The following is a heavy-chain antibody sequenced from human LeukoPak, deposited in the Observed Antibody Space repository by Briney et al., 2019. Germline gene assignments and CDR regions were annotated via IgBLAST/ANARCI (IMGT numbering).Heavy chain of an antibody. J-gene: IGHJ4*02. V-gene: IGHV1-2*02. CDR2: INPNSGGT. Sequence: GASVKVSCKASGYTFTGYYMHWVRQAPGQGLEWMGWINPNSGGTNYAQKFQGRVTMTRDTSISTAYMELSRLRSDDTAVYYCARGFFSSSWFFDYWGQGTLVTVSS. CDR1: GYTFTGYY. CDR3: ARGFFSSSWFFDY. D-gene: IGHD6-13*01.